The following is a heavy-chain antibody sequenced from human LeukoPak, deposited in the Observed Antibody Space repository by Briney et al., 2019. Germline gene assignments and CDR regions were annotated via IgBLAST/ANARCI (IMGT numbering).Heavy chain of an antibody. Sequence: SETLSLTCTVSGGSISSSSHYWGWIRQPPGKGLEWIGSIYYSGGTYYNPSLKSRVTISVDTSKNQFSLKLSSVTAADTAVYYCARDPGYGTGWGQGTMVTVSS. CDR1: GGSISSSSHY. V-gene: IGHV4-39*07. CDR3: ARDPGYGTG. D-gene: IGHD2-2*03. CDR2: IYYSGGT. J-gene: IGHJ3*01.